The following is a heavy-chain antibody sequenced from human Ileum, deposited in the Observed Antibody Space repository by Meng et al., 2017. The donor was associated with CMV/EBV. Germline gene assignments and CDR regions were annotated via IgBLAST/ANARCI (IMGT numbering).Heavy chain of an antibody. D-gene: IGHD5-18*01. CDR3: ARVRQLWPEDYFDY. Sequence: SVKVSCQASGYTFTGYYMHWVRQAPGQGLEWMGWINPNSGGTNYAQKFQGRVTMTSDTSISTAYMELSRLSSDDKAVYYCARVRQLWPEDYFDYWGQGTLVTVSS. V-gene: IGHV1-2*02. J-gene: IGHJ4*02. CDR2: INPNSGGT. CDR1: GYTFTGYY.